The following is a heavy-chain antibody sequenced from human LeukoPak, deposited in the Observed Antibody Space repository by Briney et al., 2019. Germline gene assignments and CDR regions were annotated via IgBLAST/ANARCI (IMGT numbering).Heavy chain of an antibody. CDR3: ARDKRIMITFGGAIVLPAEYFQH. V-gene: IGHV1-18*01. CDR2: ISAYNGNT. CDR1: GYTFASYG. J-gene: IGHJ1*01. Sequence: ASVKVSCKASGYTFASYGISWVRQAPGQGLEWMGWISAYNGNTNYAQKLQGRVTMTADTSTSTAYMELRSLRSDDTAVYYCARDKRIMITFGGAIVLPAEYFQHWGQGTLVTVSS. D-gene: IGHD3-16*02.